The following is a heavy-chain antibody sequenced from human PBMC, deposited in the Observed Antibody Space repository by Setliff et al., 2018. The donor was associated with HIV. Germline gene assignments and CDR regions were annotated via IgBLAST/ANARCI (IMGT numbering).Heavy chain of an antibody. CDR2: IYPGDSEA. CDR3: VRDQIGDVQVAGTWGT. J-gene: IGHJ5*02. D-gene: IGHD6-19*01. CDR1: GYIFGLYW. Sequence: PGESLKISCKGSGYIFGLYWIAWVRQMPGKGLEWMGIIYPGDSEARYSPSFQGQVTISADKSISTAYLQWSSVKASDSAMYYCVRDQIGDVQVAGTWGTWGQGTLVTVSS. V-gene: IGHV5-51*01.